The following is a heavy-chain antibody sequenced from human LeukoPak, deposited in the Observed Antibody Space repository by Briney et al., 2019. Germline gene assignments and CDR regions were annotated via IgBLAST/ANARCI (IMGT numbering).Heavy chain of an antibody. J-gene: IGHJ4*02. Sequence: PSETLSLTCTVSGGSISTFYWSWIRQPAGKGLEWIGRIFTSGSTNYNPSLKSRVTMSVDTSKNQFSLKLSSVTAADTAVYYCASGNAYYGDLPIRYWGQGTLVTVSS. CDR2: IFTSGST. CDR3: ASGNAYYGDLPIRY. D-gene: IGHD4-17*01. V-gene: IGHV4-4*07. CDR1: GGSISTFY.